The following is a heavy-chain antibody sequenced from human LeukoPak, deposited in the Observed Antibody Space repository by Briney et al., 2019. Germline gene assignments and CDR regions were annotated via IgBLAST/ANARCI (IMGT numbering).Heavy chain of an antibody. CDR1: GFTFSSYW. J-gene: IGHJ4*02. CDR3: ARDSSGYSSSWYRDYFDY. D-gene: IGHD6-13*01. CDR2: IKQDGSEK. Sequence: GGSLRLSCAASGFTFSSYWMSWVRQAPGKGLEWVANIKQDGSEKYYVDSVEGRFTISRDNAKNSLYLQMNSLRAEDTAVYYCARDSSGYSSSWYRDYFDYWGQGTLVTVSS. V-gene: IGHV3-7*01.